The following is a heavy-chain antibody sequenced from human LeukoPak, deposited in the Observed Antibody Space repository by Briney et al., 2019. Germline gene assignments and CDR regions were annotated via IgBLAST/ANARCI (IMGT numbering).Heavy chain of an antibody. CDR2: INHSGST. Sequence: SETLSLACAVYGGSFSGYYWSWIRQPPGKGLEWIGEINHSGSTNYNPSLKSRVTISVDTSKNQFSLKLSSVTAADTAVYYCARNNYDFWSGGRFDIWGQGTMVTVSS. J-gene: IGHJ3*02. D-gene: IGHD3-3*01. V-gene: IGHV4-34*01. CDR3: ARNNYDFWSGGRFDI. CDR1: GGSFSGYY.